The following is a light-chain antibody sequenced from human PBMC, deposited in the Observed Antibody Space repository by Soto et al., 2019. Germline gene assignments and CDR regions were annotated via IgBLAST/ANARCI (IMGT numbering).Light chain of an antibody. CDR1: QSISRY. Sequence: DIQMTQSPSSLSASVGDRVTITCRTSQSISRYLNWYQQKPGKAPQLLMYGASSLQSGIPSRFTGSGSGTHFTLTITSLQPEDFAVYYCQQSYSTPIYTFGQGTRLDIK. V-gene: IGKV1-39*01. CDR3: QQSYSTPIYT. CDR2: GAS. J-gene: IGKJ2*01.